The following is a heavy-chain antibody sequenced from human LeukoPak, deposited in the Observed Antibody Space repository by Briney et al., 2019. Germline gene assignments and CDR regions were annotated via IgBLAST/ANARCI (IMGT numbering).Heavy chain of an antibody. CDR1: GFTFSSYS. J-gene: IGHJ4*02. Sequence: GGSLRLSCAASGFTFSSYSMNWVRQAPGKGLEWVSSISSSSSYIYYADSVKGRFTISRDNAKNSLHLQMNSLRAEDTAVYYCASLVSAEGYYDSSGYLNDWGQGTLVTVSS. CDR3: ASLVSAEGYYDSSGYLND. V-gene: IGHV3-21*01. D-gene: IGHD3-22*01. CDR2: ISSSSSYI.